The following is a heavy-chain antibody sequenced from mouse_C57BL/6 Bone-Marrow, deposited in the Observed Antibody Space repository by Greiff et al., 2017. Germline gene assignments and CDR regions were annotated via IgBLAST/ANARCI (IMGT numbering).Heavy chain of an antibody. CDR2: ISDGGSYT. CDR3: ATAWFAY. V-gene: IGHV5-4*01. J-gene: IGHJ3*01. Sequence: EVQRVESGGGLVKPGGSLKLSCAASGFTFSSYAMSWVRQTPEKRLEWVATISDGGSYTYYPDNVKGRFTISRDNAKNNLYLQMSHLKSEDTAMYYCATAWFAYWGQGTLVTVSA. CDR1: GFTFSSYA.